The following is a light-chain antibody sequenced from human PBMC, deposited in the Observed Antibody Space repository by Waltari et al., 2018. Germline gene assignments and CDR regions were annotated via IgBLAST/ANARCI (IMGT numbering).Light chain of an antibody. V-gene: IGKV1-39*01. CDR1: QNIDRY. Sequence: DIQMTQSPSSLSASVGDRVTITCRTSQNIDRYLNWYQHKPGKAPKLLIFGASNLQSGVPSRFSGSGSGTDFTLTISTLQPDDFATYYCQQSFSPAGVFGGGTKLEI. CDR3: QQSFSPAGV. CDR2: GAS. J-gene: IGKJ4*01.